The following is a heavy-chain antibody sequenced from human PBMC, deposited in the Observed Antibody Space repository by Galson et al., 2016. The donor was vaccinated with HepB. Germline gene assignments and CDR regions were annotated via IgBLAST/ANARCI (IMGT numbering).Heavy chain of an antibody. D-gene: IGHD4-11*01. CDR3: ARDSATVSPEIRDYFAY. Sequence: SLRLSCAASGFTFGSYSMTWVRQAPGKGLEWLSYISGSGKTLYHAASVKGRLPLSRAPAPTSLHLQMNSLRDEDTAIYYCARDSATVSPEIRDYFAYWGQGTLVTVSS. CDR2: ISGSGKTL. V-gene: IGHV3-48*02. J-gene: IGHJ4*02. CDR1: GFTFGSYS.